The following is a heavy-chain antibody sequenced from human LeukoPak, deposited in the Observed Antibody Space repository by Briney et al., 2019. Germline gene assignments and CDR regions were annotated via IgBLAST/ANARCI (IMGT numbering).Heavy chain of an antibody. J-gene: IGHJ4*02. CDR1: GFTFSTYV. D-gene: IGHD3-3*01. Sequence: GGSLRLSCAASGFTFSTYVMNWFRQAPGKGLEWVSTISVGAEYIFYADSVKGRFTISRDDSNNALYLQMHSLRAEDTVLYYCASGPPFLKYFEYWGQGTLVTVSP. CDR3: ASGPPFLKYFEY. CDR2: ISVGAEYI. V-gene: IGHV3-23*01.